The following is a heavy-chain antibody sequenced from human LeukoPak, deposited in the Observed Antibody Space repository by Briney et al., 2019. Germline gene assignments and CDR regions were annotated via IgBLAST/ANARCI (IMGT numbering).Heavy chain of an antibody. D-gene: IGHD2-8*01. CDR1: GYSFTSYW. CDR2: IYPGDSDT. CDR3: CTNGVCYTLYGMDV. V-gene: IGHV5-51*01. Sequence: KVSCKASGYSFTSYWIGWVRQMPGKGLEWMGIIYPGDSDTRYSPSFQGQVTISADKSISTAYLQWSSLKASDTAMYSSCTNGVCYTLYGMDVWGQGTTVTVSS. J-gene: IGHJ6*02.